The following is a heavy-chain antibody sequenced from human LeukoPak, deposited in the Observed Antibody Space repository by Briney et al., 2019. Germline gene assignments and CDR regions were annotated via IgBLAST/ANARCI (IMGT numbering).Heavy chain of an antibody. J-gene: IGHJ4*02. CDR2: INPSGGST. CDR1: GYTFTSYY. D-gene: IGHD2-2*01. CDR3: ASPDTLGYCSSTSCYAFDY. Sequence: ASVKVSCKASGYTFTSYYMHWVRQAPGQGLEWMGIINPSGGSTSYAQKFQGRVTITADESTSTAYMELSSLRSEDTAVYYCASPDTLGYCSSTSCYAFDYWGQGTLVTVSS. V-gene: IGHV1-46*01.